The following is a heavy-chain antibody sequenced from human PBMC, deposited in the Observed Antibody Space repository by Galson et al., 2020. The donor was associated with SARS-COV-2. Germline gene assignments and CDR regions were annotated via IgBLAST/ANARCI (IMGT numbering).Heavy chain of an antibody. CDR1: GYSFTNSW. D-gene: IGHD3-22*01. CDR2: IYPGDSDP. CDR3: ARMQNRLFDY. V-gene: IGHV5-51*01. J-gene: IGHJ4*02. Sequence: HGESLKISCKGSGYSFTNSWIGWVRQMPGNGLAWMGIIYPGDSDPRYSPSFHCQVTISADNSISTAYLQWSSLKASDTAMYYCARMQNRLFDYWGQGTLVTVSS.